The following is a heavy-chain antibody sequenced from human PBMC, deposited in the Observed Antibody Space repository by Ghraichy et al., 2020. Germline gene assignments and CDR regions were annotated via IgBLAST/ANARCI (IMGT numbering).Heavy chain of an antibody. CDR3: ARRAGGDLDY. J-gene: IGHJ4*02. D-gene: IGHD2-21*02. CDR1: GFTFSSYS. V-gene: IGHV3-21*01. CDR2: ISSSSSYI. Sequence: GESLNISCAASGFTFSSYSMNWVRQAPGKGLEWVSSISSSSSYIYYADSVKGRFTISRDNAKNSLYLQMNSLRAEDTAVYYCARRAGGDLDYWGQGTLVTVSS.